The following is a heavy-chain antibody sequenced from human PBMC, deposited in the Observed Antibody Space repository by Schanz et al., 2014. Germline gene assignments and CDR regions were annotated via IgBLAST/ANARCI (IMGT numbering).Heavy chain of an antibody. J-gene: IGHJ3*02. D-gene: IGHD3-10*01. CDR3: AKGRFGELSAFDI. Sequence: QVQLVESGGGLVKPGGSLRLSCAASGFIFSDYYMAWIRQAPGKGPEYVSYISSGGTTTYHSDSVKGRFTISRDNAKNSLFLHMNSLRAEDTAVYYCAKGRFGELSAFDIWGQGTMVTVSS. CDR1: GFIFSDYY. CDR2: ISSGGTTT. V-gene: IGHV3-11*01.